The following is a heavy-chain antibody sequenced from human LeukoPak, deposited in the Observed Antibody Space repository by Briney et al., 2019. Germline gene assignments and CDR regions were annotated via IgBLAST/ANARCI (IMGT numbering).Heavy chain of an antibody. CDR1: GFTFRRSA. J-gene: IGHJ4*02. Sequence: PGGSLRLSCAASGFTFRRSAMTWVRQVPGKGLEWVSTISGRGGDTDYADSVKGRFIISRDNSKNTLYLQMNSLRAEDTAVYYCAKAFGVGSSPYRPYDYWGQGTLVTVSS. CDR3: AKAFGVGSSPYRPYDY. V-gene: IGHV3-23*01. D-gene: IGHD6-6*01. CDR2: ISGRGGDT.